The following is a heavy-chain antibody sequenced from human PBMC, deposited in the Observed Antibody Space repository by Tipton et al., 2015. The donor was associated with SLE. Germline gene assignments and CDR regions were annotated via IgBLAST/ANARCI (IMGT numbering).Heavy chain of an antibody. D-gene: IGHD2-15*01. CDR1: GGSFSGYY. CDR3: ARGEFVVVVAATYYYYGMGV. J-gene: IGHJ6*02. CDR2: INHSGST. Sequence: TLSLTCAVYGGSFSGYYWSWIRQPPGKGLEWIGEINHSGSTNYNPSLKSRVTISVDTSKNQFSLKLSSVTAADTAVYYCARGEFVVVVAATYYYYGMGVWGQGTTVTVSS. V-gene: IGHV4-34*01.